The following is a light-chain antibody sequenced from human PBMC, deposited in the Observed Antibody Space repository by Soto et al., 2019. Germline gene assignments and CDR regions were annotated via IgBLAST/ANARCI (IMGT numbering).Light chain of an antibody. V-gene: IGKV1-39*01. J-gene: IGKJ1*01. Sequence: DIQMTQSPSSLSASVGDRVTITCRASQSISKNLDWYRASLSMTSYLNWYQQKPGKAPKLLITGASNLQSGVPSRFSGSGSGTDFTLTISSLQPEDFATYYCQQSFDTPPTFGQGTKVEIK. CDR3: QQSFDTPPT. CDR1: QSISKNLDWYRASLSMTSY. CDR2: GAS.